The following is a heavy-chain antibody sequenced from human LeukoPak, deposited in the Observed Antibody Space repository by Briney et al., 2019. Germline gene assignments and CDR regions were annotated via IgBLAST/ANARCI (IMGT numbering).Heavy chain of an antibody. D-gene: IGHD3-22*01. CDR2: INPNSGGT. CDR1: GYTFTGYY. V-gene: IGHV1-2*02. Sequence: GASVKDSCKASGYTFTGYYMHWVRQAPGQGLAWMGWINPNSGGTNYAQKFQGRVTMTRDTSISPAYMELSRLRSDDTAVYYCARDPTYYYDSSGYSSFDYWGQGTLVTVSS. CDR3: ARDPTYYYDSSGYSSFDY. J-gene: IGHJ4*02.